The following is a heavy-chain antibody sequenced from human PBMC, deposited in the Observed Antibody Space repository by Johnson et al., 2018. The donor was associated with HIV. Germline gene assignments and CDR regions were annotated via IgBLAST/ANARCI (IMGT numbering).Heavy chain of an antibody. J-gene: IGHJ3*02. CDR2: ISGSGGST. V-gene: IGHV3-23*04. CDR3: AKDVRMSIAAAAAHAFDI. D-gene: IGHD6-13*01. Sequence: VQLVESGGGLVQPGGSLRLSCAASGFTFSSYAMSWVRQAPGKGLEWVSAISGSGGSTYSADSVKGRFIISRDNSKNTLYLQMNSLRAEDTAVYYCAKDVRMSIAAAAAHAFDIWGQGTMVTVSS. CDR1: GFTFSSYA.